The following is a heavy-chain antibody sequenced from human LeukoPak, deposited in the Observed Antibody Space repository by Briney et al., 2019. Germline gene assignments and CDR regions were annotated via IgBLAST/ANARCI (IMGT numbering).Heavy chain of an antibody. V-gene: IGHV3-21*01. CDR3: ATLPATKEPFDY. CDR1: GFTFSSYS. D-gene: IGHD5-12*01. J-gene: IGHJ4*02. Sequence: GSLRLSCAASGFTFSSYSMNWVRQAPGKGLEWVSSISSSSSYIYYADSVKGRFTISRDNAKNSLYLQMNSLRAEDTAVYYCATLPATKEPFDYWGQGTLVTVSS. CDR2: ISSSSSYI.